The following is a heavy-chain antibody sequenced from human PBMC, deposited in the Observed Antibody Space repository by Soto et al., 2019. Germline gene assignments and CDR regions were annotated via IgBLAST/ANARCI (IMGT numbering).Heavy chain of an antibody. J-gene: IGHJ4*02. Sequence: QMQLVQSGPEVKKPGTSVKVSCKASGFTFTSSAVQWVRQARGQRLEWIGWIVVGSGNTNYAQKFQERVTITRDMSTSTAYMELSSLRSEDTAVYYCAADLEYGSGSQLWGQGTLVTVSS. CDR3: AADLEYGSGSQL. V-gene: IGHV1-58*01. CDR2: IVVGSGNT. D-gene: IGHD3-10*01. CDR1: GFTFTSSA.